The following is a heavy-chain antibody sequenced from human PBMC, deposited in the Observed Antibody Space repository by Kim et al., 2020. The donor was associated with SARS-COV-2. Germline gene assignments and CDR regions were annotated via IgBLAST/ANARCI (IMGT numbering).Heavy chain of an antibody. J-gene: IGHJ4*02. CDR3: TTEYYGALNY. Sequence: TTDYAAPVKVRFTISRDDSKNTLYLQMTGLKTEDTAVYFCTTEYYGALNYWGRGSLVTVSS. CDR2: TT. D-gene: IGHD4-17*01. V-gene: IGHV3-15*01.